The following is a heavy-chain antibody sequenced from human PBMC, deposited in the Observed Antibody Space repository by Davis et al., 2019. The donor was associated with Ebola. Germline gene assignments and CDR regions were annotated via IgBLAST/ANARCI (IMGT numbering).Heavy chain of an antibody. CDR3: ARRDGYSLSLGY. CDR2: IYYSGST. V-gene: IGHV4-59*12. CDR1: GGSISSYY. D-gene: IGHD5-24*01. Sequence: MPSETLSLTCTVSGGSISSYYWSWIRQPPGKGLEWIGYIYYSGSTNYNPSLKSRVTISVDTSKNQFSLKLSSVTAADTAVYYCARRDGYSLSLGYWGQGTLVTVSS. J-gene: IGHJ4*02.